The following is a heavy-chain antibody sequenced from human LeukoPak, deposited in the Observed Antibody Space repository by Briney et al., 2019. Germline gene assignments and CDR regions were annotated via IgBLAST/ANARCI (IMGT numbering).Heavy chain of an antibody. CDR1: GGSISSYY. CDR3: ARHGDLYYYYYMDV. J-gene: IGHJ6*03. CDR2: IYYSGST. Sequence: PSETLSLTCTASGGSISSYYWSWIRQPPGKGLEWIGYIYYSGSTNYNPSLKSRVTISVDTSKNQFSLKLSSVTAADTAVYYCARHGDLYYYYYMDVWGKGTTVTVSS. V-gene: IGHV4-59*01. D-gene: IGHD3-10*01.